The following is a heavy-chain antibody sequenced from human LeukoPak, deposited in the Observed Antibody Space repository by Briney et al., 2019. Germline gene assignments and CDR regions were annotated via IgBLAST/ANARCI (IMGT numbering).Heavy chain of an antibody. D-gene: IGHD5/OR15-5a*01. J-gene: IGHJ4*02. Sequence: SETLSLTCTVSGGSISSSSYYWGWIRQPPGKGLEWIGSIYYSGSTYYNPSLKSRVTISVDTSKNQFSLKLGSVTAADTAVYYCARPQRYSMYALDYWGQGTLVTVSS. V-gene: IGHV4-39*01. CDR3: ARPQRYSMYALDY. CDR1: GGSISSSSYY. CDR2: IYYSGST.